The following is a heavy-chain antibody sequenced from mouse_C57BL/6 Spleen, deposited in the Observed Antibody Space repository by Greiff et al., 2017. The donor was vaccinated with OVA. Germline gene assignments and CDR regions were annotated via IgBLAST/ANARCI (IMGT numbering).Heavy chain of an antibody. CDR3: ARSASYYYGSSAYFDY. D-gene: IGHD1-1*01. V-gene: IGHV1-77*01. Sequence: VQLQQSGAELVKPGASVKISCKASGYTFTDYYINWVKQRPGQGLEWIGKIGPGSGSTYYNEKFKGKATLTADKSSSTAYMQLSSLTSEDSAVYFCARSASYYYGSSAYFDYWGQGTTLTVSS. CDR1: GYTFTDYY. CDR2: IGPGSGST. J-gene: IGHJ2*01.